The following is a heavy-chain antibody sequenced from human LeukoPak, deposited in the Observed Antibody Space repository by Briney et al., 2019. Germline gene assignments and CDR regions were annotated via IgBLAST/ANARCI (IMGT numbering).Heavy chain of an antibody. V-gene: IGHV1-2*02. CDR1: GYTFTGYY. CDR3: ARDPDPLIWFGELPGHY. J-gene: IGHJ4*02. Sequence: GASVKVSCKASGYTFTGYYMHWVRQAPGQGLEWMGWINPNSGGTNYAQKFQGRVTMTRDTSISTAYMELSRLRSDDTAVYYCARDPDPLIWFGELPGHYWGQGTLVTVSS. D-gene: IGHD3-10*01. CDR2: INPNSGGT.